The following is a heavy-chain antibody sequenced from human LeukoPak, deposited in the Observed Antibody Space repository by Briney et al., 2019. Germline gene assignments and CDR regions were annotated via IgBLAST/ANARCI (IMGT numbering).Heavy chain of an antibody. CDR2: IYSGGST. J-gene: IGHJ6*02. CDR3: ARDSSGGLGPYYYYGMDV. D-gene: IGHD2-15*01. V-gene: IGHV3-53*01. Sequence: GGSLRLSCAASGFTVSSNYMSWVRQAPGKGLEWVSVIYSGGSTYYADSVKGRFTISRDNSKNTLYLQMNSLRAEDTAVYYCARDSSGGLGPYYYYGMDVWGQGTTVTVSS. CDR1: GFTVSSNY.